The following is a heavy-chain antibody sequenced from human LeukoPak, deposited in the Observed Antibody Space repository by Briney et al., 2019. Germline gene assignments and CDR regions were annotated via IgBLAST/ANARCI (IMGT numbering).Heavy chain of an antibody. CDR3: GSYSRSRVPYYFDY. CDR1: GFTFSSYS. D-gene: IGHD6-13*01. J-gene: IGHJ4*02. V-gene: IGHV3-74*03. Sequence: GGSLRLSWAASGFTFSSYSMHWVRQAPGRGLVWVSRINDDGLSTKYADSVKGRFTISRDNAKNTLYLQMNSLRAEETAVYYCGSYSRSRVPYYFDYWGQGTLVTVSS. CDR2: INDDGLST.